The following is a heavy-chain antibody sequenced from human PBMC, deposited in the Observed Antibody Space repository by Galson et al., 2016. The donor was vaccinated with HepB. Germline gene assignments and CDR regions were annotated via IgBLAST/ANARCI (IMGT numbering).Heavy chain of an antibody. CDR1: GFTFSGYW. CDR3: ATPAVPRIVHSYAMDG. Sequence: SLRLSCAASGFTFSGYWMHWVRQAPGEGLVWVSRVGPDGSNTDYADPVKGRFTISRDNAKSTLYLQMDSLRAEDTAVYYCATPAVPRIVHSYAMDGWGQGTTVTVSS. CDR2: VGPDGSNT. J-gene: IGHJ6*02. V-gene: IGHV3-74*01. D-gene: IGHD6-6*01.